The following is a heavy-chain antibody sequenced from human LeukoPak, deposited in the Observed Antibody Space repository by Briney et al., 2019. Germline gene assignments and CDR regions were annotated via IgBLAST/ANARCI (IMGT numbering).Heavy chain of an antibody. CDR3: ARGGLGSWTFDS. Sequence: PGGSLRLSCAASGFIFSTYSMNWVRQAPGQGLEWLSYISSSGSTIHYTDSVKGRFTISRDNAKYSLYLQMDSLRAEDTALYYCARGGLGSWTFDSWGQGTLVTVSS. J-gene: IGHJ4*02. CDR2: ISSSGSTI. CDR1: GFIFSTYS. V-gene: IGHV3-48*04. D-gene: IGHD1-26*01.